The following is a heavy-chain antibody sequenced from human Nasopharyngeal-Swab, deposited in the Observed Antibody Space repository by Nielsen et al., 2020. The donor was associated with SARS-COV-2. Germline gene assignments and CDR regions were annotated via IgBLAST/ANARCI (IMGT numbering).Heavy chain of an antibody. D-gene: IGHD3-22*01. CDR2: INSDGSST. Sequence: GGSLRLSCAASGFTFSSYWMHWVRQAPGKGLVWVSRINSDGSSTSYADSVKGRFTISRDNAKNTLYLQMNSLRAEDTAVYYCARDSYYYDSSGYLTTDAFDIWGQGTMVTVSS. CDR1: GFTFSSYW. J-gene: IGHJ3*02. V-gene: IGHV3-74*01. CDR3: ARDSYYYDSSGYLTTDAFDI.